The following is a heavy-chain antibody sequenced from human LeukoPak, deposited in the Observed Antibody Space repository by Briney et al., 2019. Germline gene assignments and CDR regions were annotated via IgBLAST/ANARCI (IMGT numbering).Heavy chain of an antibody. CDR1: GGSIISSSYY. J-gene: IGHJ4*02. CDR2: IHYSGRT. CDR3: ARHGLHQAFDY. Sequence: SETLSLTCTVSGGSIISSSYYWGWIRQPPGKGLEWIGTIHYSGRTYYSPSLKSRVTISADTSKNQFSLKVSSVTAPDTAMYYCARHGLHQAFDYWGQGTLVTVSS. D-gene: IGHD5/OR15-5a*01. V-gene: IGHV4-39*01.